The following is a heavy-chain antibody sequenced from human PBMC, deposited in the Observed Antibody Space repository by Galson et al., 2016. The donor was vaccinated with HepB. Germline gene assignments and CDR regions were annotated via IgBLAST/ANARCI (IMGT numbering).Heavy chain of an antibody. CDR1: GGSVSSAGFY. J-gene: IGHJ6*02. V-gene: IGHV4-31*03. Sequence: TLSLTCTVSGGSVSSAGFYWSWIRQHPGKGLEWIGYISHSGSAYYNPSLKSRVTISVDTSKNQFPLRLSSVTAADTAVYYCVRVTDSRAGYGMDVWGQGTTVIVSS. CDR2: ISHSGSA. CDR3: VRVTDSRAGYGMDV. D-gene: IGHD3-22*01.